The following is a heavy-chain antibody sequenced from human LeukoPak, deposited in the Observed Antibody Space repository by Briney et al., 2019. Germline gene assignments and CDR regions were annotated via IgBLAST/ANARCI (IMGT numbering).Heavy chain of an antibody. CDR3: ARDLLEWYFDY. Sequence: GGSLRLSCAASGLTVSSTYMGWVRQTPGKGLEWVSVIYSGGSTYYADSVKGRFTISRDNSKNTLYLQMNSLRAEDTAVYYCARDLLEWYFDYWGQGTLVTVSS. J-gene: IGHJ4*02. CDR1: GLTVSSTY. D-gene: IGHD3-3*01. V-gene: IGHV3-66*01. CDR2: IYSGGST.